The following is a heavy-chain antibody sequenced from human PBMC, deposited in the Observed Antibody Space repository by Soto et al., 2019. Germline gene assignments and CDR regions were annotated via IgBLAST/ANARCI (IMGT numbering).Heavy chain of an antibody. J-gene: IGHJ4*02. V-gene: IGHV3-30*18. Sequence: VGSLRLSCAVSGFTFSSYGMHWVRQAPGKGLEWVAVISYDGSNKYYADSVKGRFTISRDNSKNTLYLQMNSLRAEDTAVYYCAKVGTSTTVTSDFDYWGQGTLVTVSS. D-gene: IGHD4-17*01. CDR2: ISYDGSNK. CDR1: GFTFSSYG. CDR3: AKVGTSTTVTSDFDY.